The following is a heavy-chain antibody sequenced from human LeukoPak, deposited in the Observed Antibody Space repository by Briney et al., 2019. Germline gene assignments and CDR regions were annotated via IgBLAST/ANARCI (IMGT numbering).Heavy chain of an antibody. J-gene: IGHJ5*02. CDR3: ARGPASGSNFAWFDP. V-gene: IGHV4-34*01. D-gene: IGHD3-10*01. CDR1: GGSLSNYY. Sequence: SETLSLTCAVYGGSLSNYYWSWIRQPPGKGLEWIGEINHSGSTNYNPSLKSRVTISVDMSKNQFSLELSYVTAADTAVYYCARGPASGSNFAWFDPWGQGTLVTVFS. CDR2: INHSGST.